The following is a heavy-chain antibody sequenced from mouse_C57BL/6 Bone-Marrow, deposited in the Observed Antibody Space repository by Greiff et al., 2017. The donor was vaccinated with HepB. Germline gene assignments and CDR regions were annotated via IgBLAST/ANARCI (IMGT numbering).Heavy chain of an antibody. CDR1: GFNIKDDY. D-gene: IGHD1-1*01. CDR2: IDPENGDT. Sequence: EVQLQQSGAELVRPGASVKLSCTASGFNIKDDYMHWVKQRPEQGLEWIGWIDPENGDTEYASKFQGKATITADTSSNTAYLQLSSLTSEDTAVYYCARWGTTVHFDYWGQGTTLTVSS. CDR3: ARWGTTVHFDY. J-gene: IGHJ2*01. V-gene: IGHV14-4*01.